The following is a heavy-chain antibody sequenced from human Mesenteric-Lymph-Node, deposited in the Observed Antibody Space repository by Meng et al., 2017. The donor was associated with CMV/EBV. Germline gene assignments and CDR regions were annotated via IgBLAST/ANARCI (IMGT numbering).Heavy chain of an antibody. CDR3: ATSDGVKRAHAY. Sequence: SETLSLTCAVSGVSISSSWWSWVRQPPGKGLEWIGEIHHSGPINYSPSLKSRVTISVDMSENQFSLSLTSVTAADTAVYYCATSDGVKRAHAYWGQGTLVTVSS. J-gene: IGHJ4*02. CDR2: IHHSGPI. V-gene: IGHV4-4*02. CDR1: GVSISSSW. D-gene: IGHD4-23*01.